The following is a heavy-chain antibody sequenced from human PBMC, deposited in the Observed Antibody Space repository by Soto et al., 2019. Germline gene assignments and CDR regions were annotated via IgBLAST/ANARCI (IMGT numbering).Heavy chain of an antibody. J-gene: IGHJ4*02. CDR3: ARVPQQLRPYYFDY. CDR2: IYSGGST. CDR1: GLTVSSNY. Sequence: EVQLVESGGGLVQPGGSLRLSCAASGLTVSSNYMSWVRQAPGKGLGWVSVIYSGGSTYDADSVKGRFTISRDNSKNTLYLQMNSLRAEDTAVYYCARVPQQLRPYYFDYWGQGTLVTVSS. V-gene: IGHV3-66*01. D-gene: IGHD5-18*01.